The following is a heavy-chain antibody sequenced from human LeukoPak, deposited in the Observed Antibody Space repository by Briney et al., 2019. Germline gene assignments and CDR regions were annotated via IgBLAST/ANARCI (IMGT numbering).Heavy chain of an antibody. V-gene: IGHV1-2*02. CDR3: ARGIYSYSTPFDY. J-gene: IGHJ4*02. CDR1: GYILSGYY. D-gene: IGHD2/OR15-2a*01. CDR2: INPNSGAT. Sequence: ASVKVSCKASGYILSGYYMHWVRQAPGQGLEWMGWINPNSGATNYAQKFQGRVTVTRDRTISTVYMELSSLGSDDTAVYYCARGIYSYSTPFDYWGQGTLVTVSS.